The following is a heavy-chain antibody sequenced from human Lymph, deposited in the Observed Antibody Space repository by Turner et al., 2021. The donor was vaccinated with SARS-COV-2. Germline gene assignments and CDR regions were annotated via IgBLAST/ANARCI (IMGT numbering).Heavy chain of an antibody. CDR2: IIPILAIA. Sequence: QVELVQYEAEVKKPGSSVKVSCKDSGGTFSIYAIPWLRQAPGQGLEWMGGIIPILAIANYAQKFQGRVTITADKSTSTAYMELSSMRSEDTGVYYCARDPPYCSSTSGYDPWCQGTLVTVSS. D-gene: IGHD2-2*01. J-gene: IGHJ5*02. CDR1: GGTFSIYA. CDR3: ARDPPYCSSTSGYDP. V-gene: IGHV1-69*10.